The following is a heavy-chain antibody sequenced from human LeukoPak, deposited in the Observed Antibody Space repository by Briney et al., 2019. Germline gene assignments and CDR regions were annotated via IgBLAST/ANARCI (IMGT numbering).Heavy chain of an antibody. V-gene: IGHV3-15*07. D-gene: IGHD2-21*02. CDR1: GFTFSDAW. CDR2: IKSKTYGGTT. Sequence: GGSLRLSCAASGFTFSDAWMNWVRQAPGKGLEWVGRIKSKTYGGTTDYAAPVKGRFTISRDDSRNTLYLQMDSLKTEDTAVFYRTTDRDALRYWGQGTLVTVSS. CDR3: TTDRDALRY. J-gene: IGHJ4*02.